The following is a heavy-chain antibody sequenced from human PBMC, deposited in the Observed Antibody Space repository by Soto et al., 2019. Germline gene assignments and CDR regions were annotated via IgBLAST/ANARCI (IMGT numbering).Heavy chain of an antibody. CDR3: ARGKIVGP. V-gene: IGHV4-59*01. D-gene: IGHD3-16*02. CDR1: GGSISTYY. Sequence: QVQLQESGAGLVKPSETLSLTCTVSGGSISTYYWSWIRQPPGKGLEWIGYIHYSGSGNYNPSLKSRVTMSVDTSKNQYSLKLSSVTAADTAVYFCARGKIVGPWGQGTLVTVSS. CDR2: IHYSGSG. J-gene: IGHJ5*02.